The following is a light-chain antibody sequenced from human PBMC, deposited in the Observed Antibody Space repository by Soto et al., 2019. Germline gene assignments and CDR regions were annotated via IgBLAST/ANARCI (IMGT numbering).Light chain of an antibody. CDR1: QSVSSN. V-gene: IGKV3-15*01. CDR2: GAS. CDR3: QQYGSSVT. J-gene: IGKJ1*01. Sequence: EIVMTQSPATLSVSPGERATLSCRASQSVSSNLAWYQQKPGQAPRLLIYGASTRATGIPARFSGSGSGTDFTLTISRLEPEDFAVYYCQQYGSSVTFGQGTKVEIK.